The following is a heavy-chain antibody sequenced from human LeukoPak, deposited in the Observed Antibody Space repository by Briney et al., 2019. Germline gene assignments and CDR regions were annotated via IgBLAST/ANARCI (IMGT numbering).Heavy chain of an antibody. CDR2: IYTDGRT. CDR1: GFTVSTYH. D-gene: IGHD2-2*01. J-gene: IGHJ6*02. Sequence: GGSLRLSCADSGFTVSTYHLSWVRQAPGKGLEWVSLIYTDGRTYYADSVRGRFTISRDSSKNTLYLQMNSLRAGDTAVFYCVRSTHSSTSWLHYGIDFWGQGTTVTVSS. CDR3: VRSTHSSTSWLHYGIDF. V-gene: IGHV3-66*01.